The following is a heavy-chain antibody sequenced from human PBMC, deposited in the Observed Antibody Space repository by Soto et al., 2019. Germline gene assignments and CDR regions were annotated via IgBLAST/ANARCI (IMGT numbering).Heavy chain of an antibody. CDR1: GYTFPSYW. D-gene: IGHD3-22*01. CDR2: IYPSNSHT. Sequence: GESLKISCKGSGYTFPSYWVGWVRQMPGKGLERMGIIYPSNSHTRYSPSFQGQVTISADKSISTAYLQWSSLKASDTAMYYCARPGGRDDSGYYGGRDALDFWGQGTMVTVSS. J-gene: IGHJ3*01. V-gene: IGHV5-51*01. CDR3: ARPGGRDDSGYYGGRDALDF.